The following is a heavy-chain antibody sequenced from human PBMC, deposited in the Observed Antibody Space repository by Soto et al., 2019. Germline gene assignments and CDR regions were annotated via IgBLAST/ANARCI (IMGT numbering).Heavy chain of an antibody. J-gene: IGHJ5*02. V-gene: IGHV3-23*01. CDR2: ISGSGFKK. CDR3: TKNQGVELVPLATVDWFDP. Sequence: GSLRLSCAASGFIFENFGMSWVRQAPGKGLEWISSISGSGFKKYYADSVKGRFTISRDNSKSTVYLELNNLSAEDTAVYHCTKNQGVELVPLATVDWFDPWGQGSVVTVSS. D-gene: IGHD1-26*01. CDR1: GFIFENFG.